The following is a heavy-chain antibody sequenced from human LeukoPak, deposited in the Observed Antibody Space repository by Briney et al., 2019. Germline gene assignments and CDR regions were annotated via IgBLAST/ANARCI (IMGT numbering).Heavy chain of an antibody. D-gene: IGHD2-2*01. Sequence: KSSETLSLTCTVSGGSISSGGYYWSWIRQHPGKGLEWIGYIYYSGSTYYNPSLKSRVTISVDTSKNQFSLKLSSVTAADTAVYYCARVVVPAAINGGGDYFDYWGQGTLVTVSS. CDR3: ARVVVPAAINGGGDYFDY. J-gene: IGHJ4*02. CDR1: GGSISSGGYY. CDR2: IYYSGST. V-gene: IGHV4-31*03.